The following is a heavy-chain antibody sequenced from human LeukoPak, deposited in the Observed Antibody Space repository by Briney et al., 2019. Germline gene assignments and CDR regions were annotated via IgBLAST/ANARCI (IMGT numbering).Heavy chain of an antibody. Sequence: LGGSLRLSCEGFGLTFSRDWMSWVRQAPGKGLEWVANIKQDGGETYYGDSVKGRFTISRDNAKNSLYLQMNSLRAEDTAVYYCAKDYSHSSSAWRAISNFDYWGQGTLVAVSS. CDR1: GLTFSRDW. D-gene: IGHD6-6*01. CDR3: AKDYSHSSSAWRAISNFDY. V-gene: IGHV3-7*01. CDR2: IKQDGGET. J-gene: IGHJ4*02.